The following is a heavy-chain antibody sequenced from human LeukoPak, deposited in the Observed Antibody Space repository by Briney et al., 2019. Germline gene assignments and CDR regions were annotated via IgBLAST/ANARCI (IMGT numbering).Heavy chain of an antibody. Sequence: GASVKVSCKASGYTFTSYGISWVRQAPGRGLEWMGWISAYNGNTNYAQKLQGRVTMTTDTSTSTAYMELRSLRSDDTAVYYCAREDNGSSGTTLGYYYYYYYMDVWGKGTTVTVSS. CDR1: GYTFTSYG. CDR2: ISAYNGNT. V-gene: IGHV1-18*01. J-gene: IGHJ6*03. D-gene: IGHD1/OR15-1a*01. CDR3: AREDNGSSGTTLGYYYYYYYMDV.